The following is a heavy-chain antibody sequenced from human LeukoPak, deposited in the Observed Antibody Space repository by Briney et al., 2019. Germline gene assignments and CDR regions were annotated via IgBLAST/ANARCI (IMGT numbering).Heavy chain of an antibody. CDR2: ISYDGSNK. CDR1: GFTFSSYA. CDR3: ARDYGSYYVRGAFDI. Sequence: GRSLRLSCAASGFTFSSYAMHWVRQAPGKGLEWVAVISYDGSNKYYADSVKGRFTISRDNSKNTLYLQMNSLRAEDTAVYYCARDYGSYYVRGAFDIWGQGTMVTVSS. V-gene: IGHV3-30-3*01. J-gene: IGHJ3*02. D-gene: IGHD1-26*01.